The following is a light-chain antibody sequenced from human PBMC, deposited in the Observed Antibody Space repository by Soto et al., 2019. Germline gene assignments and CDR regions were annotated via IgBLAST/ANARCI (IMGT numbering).Light chain of an antibody. Sequence: HMYHSPSTLSATDRDRVTITFRASQSISSCLALYHQKPGKAPKLLIYDASSLESGGPSRFSGSGSGTEFTLTISSLQPDDCATYNSQPYNSYSPFGEGTKVDIK. V-gene: IGKV1-5*01. CDR1: QSISSC. J-gene: IGKJ1*01. CDR3: QPYNSYSP. CDR2: DAS.